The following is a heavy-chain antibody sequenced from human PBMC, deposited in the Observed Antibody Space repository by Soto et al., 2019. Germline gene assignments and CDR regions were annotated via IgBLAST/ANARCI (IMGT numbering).Heavy chain of an antibody. J-gene: IGHJ4*02. CDR1: GFSLTNSAMR. CDR2: IDYDNDK. CDR3: ARISPNGTLDY. V-gene: IGHV2-70*04. Sequence: SGPTLVNPTETLRLTCAFSGFSLTNSAMRVTWIRQPPGKALEWLARIDYDNDKFYSSSLKTRLTISKDTSKNQVVLTMTNMDPVDTATYYWARISPNGTLDYWGQGILVTVSS. D-gene: IGHD1-1*01.